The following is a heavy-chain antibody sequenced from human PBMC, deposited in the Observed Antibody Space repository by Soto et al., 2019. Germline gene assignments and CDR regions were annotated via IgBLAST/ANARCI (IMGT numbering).Heavy chain of an antibody. CDR3: ARARVRGVIIFDY. V-gene: IGHV4-4*02. D-gene: IGHD3-10*01. Sequence: QVQLQESGPGLVKPSGTLSLTCAVSGGSISSSNWWSWVRQPPGKGLEWIGEIYHSGSTNYNPSLTSPATTAVDKSKNRFSLKLSSVTAADTAVYYCARARVRGVIIFDYWGQGTLVTVSS. CDR2: IYHSGST. CDR1: GGSISSSNW. J-gene: IGHJ4*02.